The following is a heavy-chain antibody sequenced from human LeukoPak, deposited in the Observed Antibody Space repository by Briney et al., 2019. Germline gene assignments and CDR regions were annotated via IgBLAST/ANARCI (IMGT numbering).Heavy chain of an antibody. J-gene: IGHJ4*02. CDR2: IKQDGSEK. CDR3: ARVGWDIVVVPAAQPLDY. D-gene: IGHD2-2*01. CDR1: GFTFSSYW. Sequence: PGGSLRLSCAASGFTFSSYWMSWVRQAPGKGLEWVANIKQDGSEKYYVDSVKGRFTISRDNAKNSLYLQMNSLRAEDTAVYYCARVGWDIVVVPAAQPLDYWGQGTLVTVSS. V-gene: IGHV3-7*01.